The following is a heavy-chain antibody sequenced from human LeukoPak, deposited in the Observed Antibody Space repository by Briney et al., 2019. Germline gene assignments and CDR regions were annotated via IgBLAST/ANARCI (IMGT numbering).Heavy chain of an antibody. D-gene: IGHD6-13*01. CDR3: AFAPYSSSRPLDY. Sequence: PSVTASCKASGGTFSSYAISWVRQAPGQGLEWMGRIIPIFGIANYAQKFQGRVTITADKSTSTAYMELSSLRSEDTAVYYCAFAPYSSSRPLDYWGQGTLVTVSS. CDR2: IIPIFGIA. CDR1: GGTFSSYA. J-gene: IGHJ4*02. V-gene: IGHV1-69*04.